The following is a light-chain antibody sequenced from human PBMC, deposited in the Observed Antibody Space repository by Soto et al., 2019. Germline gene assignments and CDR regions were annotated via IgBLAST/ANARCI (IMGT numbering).Light chain of an antibody. CDR1: SSNIGANYD. Sequence: QPVLTQPPSVSGAPGQRVTISCTGGSSNIGANYDVHWYQQLPGTAPKLLIYNSSNRPSRVPDRFFGSRSGTSASLAITGLRAEDEADYYCQSYDNSLNGIVFGGGTKLTVL. CDR3: QSYDNSLNGIV. CDR2: NSS. J-gene: IGLJ2*01. V-gene: IGLV1-40*01.